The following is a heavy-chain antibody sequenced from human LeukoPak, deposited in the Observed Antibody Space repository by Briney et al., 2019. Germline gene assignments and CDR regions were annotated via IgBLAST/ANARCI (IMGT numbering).Heavy chain of an antibody. CDR1: GFTFSSYA. CDR3: AKGRVPAASPPPDDY. CDR2: ISGSGGST. Sequence: PGGSLRLSCAASGFTFSSYAMSWVRQAPGKGLEWVSAISGSGGSTYYADSVKGRFTISRDNYKNTLYLQMNSLRDEDTAVYYCAKGRVPAASPPPDDYWGQGTLVTVSS. D-gene: IGHD2-2*01. V-gene: IGHV3-23*01. J-gene: IGHJ4*02.